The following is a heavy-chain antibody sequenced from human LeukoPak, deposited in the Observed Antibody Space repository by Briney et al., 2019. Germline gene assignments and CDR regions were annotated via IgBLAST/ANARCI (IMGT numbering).Heavy chain of an antibody. J-gene: IGHJ4*02. V-gene: IGHV5-51*01. CDR3: ATHPGGLQSGFDN. Sequence: GEPLKVSCKGSGYSFTNYWIGWVRQMPGKGLEWMGIIHPGDSDTRYSPSFQGQVTISVDRSSSTAYLQWSRLKASDTAMYYCATHPGGLQSGFDNWGQGTLVTVSS. D-gene: IGHD5-24*01. CDR1: GYSFTNYW. CDR2: IHPGDSDT.